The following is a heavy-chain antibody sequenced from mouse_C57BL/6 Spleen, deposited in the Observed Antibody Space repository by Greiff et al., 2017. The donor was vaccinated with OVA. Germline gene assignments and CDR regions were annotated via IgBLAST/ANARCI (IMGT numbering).Heavy chain of an antibody. CDR3: ARYETITTVVFDY. CDR1: GYTFTSYW. Sequence: VQLQQPGTELVKPGASVKLSCKASGYTFTSYWMHWVKQRPGQGLEWIGNINPSNGGTNYNEKFKSKATLTVDKSSSTAYMQLSSLTSEDSAVYYCARYETITTVVFDYWGQGTTLTVSS. V-gene: IGHV1-53*01. CDR2: INPSNGGT. D-gene: IGHD1-1*01. J-gene: IGHJ2*01.